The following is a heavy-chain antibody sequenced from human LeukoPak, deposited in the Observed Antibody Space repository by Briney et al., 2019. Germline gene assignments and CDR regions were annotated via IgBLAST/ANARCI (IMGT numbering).Heavy chain of an antibody. Sequence: PGGSLRLSCAASGFTFSSYSMNWVRQAPGKGLEWVSYISSSSSTIYYADSVKGRFTISRDNAKNSLYLQMNSLRAEDTAVYYCARETWELPNDYWGQGTLVTVSS. D-gene: IGHD1-26*01. V-gene: IGHV3-48*01. J-gene: IGHJ4*02. CDR2: ISSSSSTI. CDR1: GFTFSSYS. CDR3: ARETWELPNDY.